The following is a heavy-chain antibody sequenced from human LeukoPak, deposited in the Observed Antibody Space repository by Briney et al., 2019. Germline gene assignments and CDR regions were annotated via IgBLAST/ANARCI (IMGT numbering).Heavy chain of an antibody. CDR2: MNPNSGNT. CDR3: ARPQPDYGGNSD. Sequence: GASVKVSCKASGYTFTSYDINWVRQATGQGLEWMGWMNPNSGNTGYAQKFQGRVTVTRNTSISTAYMELSSLRSEDTAVYYCARPQPDYGGNSDWGQGTLVTVSS. V-gene: IGHV1-8*01. D-gene: IGHD4-23*01. J-gene: IGHJ4*02. CDR1: GYTFTSYD.